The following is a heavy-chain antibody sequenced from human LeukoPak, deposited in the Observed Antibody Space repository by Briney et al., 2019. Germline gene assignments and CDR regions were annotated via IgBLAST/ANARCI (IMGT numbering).Heavy chain of an antibody. Sequence: GGSLRLSCAASGFTFSSDAMSWGRQAPGKGLEWVSAISGSGGSTYYADSVKGRFTISRDNSKNTLYLQMNSLRAEDTAVYYCAKEYYDSSGYYAYWGQGTLVTVSP. J-gene: IGHJ4*02. CDR3: AKEYYDSSGYYAY. D-gene: IGHD3-22*01. V-gene: IGHV3-23*01. CDR1: GFTFSSDA. CDR2: ISGSGGST.